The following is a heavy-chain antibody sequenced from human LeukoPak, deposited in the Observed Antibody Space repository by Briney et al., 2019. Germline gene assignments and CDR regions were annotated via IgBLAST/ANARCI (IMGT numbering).Heavy chain of an antibody. J-gene: IGHJ6*02. CDR2: IIPIFGTA. CDR3: ARVPKEVVIGLNYYYYGMDV. V-gene: IGHV1-69*13. Sequence: GASVKVSCKASGGTFSSYAISWVRQAPGQGLEWMGGIIPIFGTANYAQKFQGRVTITADESTSTAYMELSSLRSEDTAVYYCARVPKEVVIGLNYYYYGMDVWGQGTTVTVSS. CDR1: GGTFSSYA. D-gene: IGHD3-22*01.